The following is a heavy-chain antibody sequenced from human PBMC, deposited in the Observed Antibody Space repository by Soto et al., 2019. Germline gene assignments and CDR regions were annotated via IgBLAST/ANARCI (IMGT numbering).Heavy chain of an antibody. Sequence: VGSLRLSCAASGFTFSSYGMHWVRQAPGKGLEWVAVIWYDGSNKYYADSVKGRFTISRDNSKNTLYLQMNSLRAEDTAVYYCARVEVGATNFFSYYYGMDVWGQGTTVTVSS. V-gene: IGHV3-33*01. D-gene: IGHD1-26*01. J-gene: IGHJ6*02. CDR2: IWYDGSNK. CDR3: ARVEVGATNFFSYYYGMDV. CDR1: GFTFSSYG.